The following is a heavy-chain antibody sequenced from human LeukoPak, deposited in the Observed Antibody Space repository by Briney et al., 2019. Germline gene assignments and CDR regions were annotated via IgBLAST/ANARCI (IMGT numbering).Heavy chain of an antibody. V-gene: IGHV3-21*01. Sequence: PGGSLRLSCAASGFTFSSYSMNWVRQAPGKGLEWVSVISSSNTFIYYDDSVKGRFIISSNDANKSQFLLMNSLRAEATAEYYFATSRNSGEHAFDIWGQGTMVTVSS. D-gene: IGHD1-26*01. CDR3: ATSRNSGEHAFDI. CDR1: GFTFSSYS. J-gene: IGHJ3*02. CDR2: ISSSNTFI.